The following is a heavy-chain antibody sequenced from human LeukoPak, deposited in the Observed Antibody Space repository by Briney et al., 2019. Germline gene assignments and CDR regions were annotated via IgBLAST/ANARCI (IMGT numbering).Heavy chain of an antibody. V-gene: IGHV1-46*01. D-gene: IGHD3-22*01. CDR1: GYTSTSYY. Sequence: ASVKVSCKASGYTSTSYYMHWVRQAPGQGLEWVGIINPSGGSAIYAQNFQGRVTMTRDTSTSTVYMELSSLRSEDTAVYCCARDLASSGYYWDWGQGTLVTVSS. CDR2: INPSGGSA. CDR3: ARDLASSGYYWD. J-gene: IGHJ4*02.